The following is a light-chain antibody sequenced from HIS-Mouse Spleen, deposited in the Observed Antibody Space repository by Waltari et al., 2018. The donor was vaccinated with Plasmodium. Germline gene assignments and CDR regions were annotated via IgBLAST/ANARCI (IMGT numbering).Light chain of an antibody. J-gene: IGLJ3*02. CDR2: EDS. CDR1: SFPKKY. CDR3: YSTDSSGNHRV. Sequence: SYELTQPPSVSVSPGQTARITCPGDSFPKKYSSWYQQKSSQAPVLVSYEDSKRPSGIPERFSGSSSGTMATLTISGAQVEDEADYYCYSTDSSGNHRVFGGGTKLTVL. V-gene: IGLV3-10*01.